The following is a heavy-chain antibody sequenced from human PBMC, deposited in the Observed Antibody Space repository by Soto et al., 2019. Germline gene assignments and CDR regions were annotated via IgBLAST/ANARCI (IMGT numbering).Heavy chain of an antibody. CDR3: AKMMTFCSGETCYPPYFDH. CDR1: GFTFSSYG. Sequence: PGGSLRLSCAASGFTFSSYGMHWVRQAPGKGLEWVAVISYDGSNKYYADSVKGRFTISRDNSKNTLYLQMNSLRAEDTALYYCAKMMTFCSGETCYPPYFDHWGQGALVTVSS. D-gene: IGHD2-15*01. V-gene: IGHV3-30*18. J-gene: IGHJ4*02. CDR2: ISYDGSNK.